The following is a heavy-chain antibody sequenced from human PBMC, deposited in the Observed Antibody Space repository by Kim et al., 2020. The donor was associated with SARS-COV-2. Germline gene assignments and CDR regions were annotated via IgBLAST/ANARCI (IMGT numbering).Heavy chain of an antibody. V-gene: IGHV3-53*01. Sequence: GGSLRLSCTASGFTVSNNYMSWVRQAPGKGLEWVSTIYSSGATYYADSVKGRFSISRDISKNTLFLQMNSLRAEDTAVYYCARERNVDPAHDAFDIWGQGTMVIVSS. D-gene: IGHD5-18*01. CDR3: ARERNVDPAHDAFDI. CDR2: IYSSGAT. CDR1: GFTVSNNY. J-gene: IGHJ3*02.